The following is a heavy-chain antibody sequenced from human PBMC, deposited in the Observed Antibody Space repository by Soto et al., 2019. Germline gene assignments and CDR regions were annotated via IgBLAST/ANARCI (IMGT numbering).Heavy chain of an antibody. Sequence: QVQLVESGGGLVKPGGSLRLSCAASGFTFSDYYMSWIRQAPGKWLEWVSYISSSGSTIYYADSVRGLFTISRDNAKNSLYLQMNSLRAEDTVVYYCAGTYYDILTGYSPTDDYWGQGTLVTVSS. CDR1: GFTFSDYY. D-gene: IGHD3-9*01. CDR3: AGTYYDILTGYSPTDDY. J-gene: IGHJ4*02. CDR2: ISSSGSTI. V-gene: IGHV3-11*01.